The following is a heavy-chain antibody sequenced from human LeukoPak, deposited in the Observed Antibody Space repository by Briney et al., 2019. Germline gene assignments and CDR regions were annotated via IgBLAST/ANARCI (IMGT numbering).Heavy chain of an antibody. V-gene: IGHV3-23*01. D-gene: IGHD6-13*01. CDR1: GFTFRSNA. Sequence: GGSLRLSCTDSGFTFRSNAMCWVRQAPGKGLEWVSAISGSGGSTHYADSVKGRFTISRDNSKNTLYLQMNSLRAEDTAVYYCAKGGIAAAGTDYYYGMDVWGQGTTVTVSS. CDR2: ISGSGGST. CDR3: AKGGIAAAGTDYYYGMDV. J-gene: IGHJ6*02.